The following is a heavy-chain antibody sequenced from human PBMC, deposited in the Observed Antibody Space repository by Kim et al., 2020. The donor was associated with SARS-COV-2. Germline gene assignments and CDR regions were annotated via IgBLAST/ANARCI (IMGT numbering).Heavy chain of an antibody. J-gene: IGHJ4*02. CDR2: ISDDGSST. CDR3: AKPYCTGGTCYFDY. Sequence: GGSLRLSCAASGFTFSNYWMHWVRQAPGKGLVGVSRISDDGSSTNYADSVKGRFTISRDNAKNTLYLQMHSLRAEDTAVYYCAKPYCTGGTCYFDYWGQGTLDTVSS. D-gene: IGHD2-8*02. V-gene: IGHV3-74*01. CDR1: GFTFSNYW.